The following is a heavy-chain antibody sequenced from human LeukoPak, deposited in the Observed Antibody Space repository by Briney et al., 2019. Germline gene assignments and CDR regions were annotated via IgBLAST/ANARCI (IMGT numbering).Heavy chain of an antibody. J-gene: IGHJ6*03. CDR1: GYTFTGYY. V-gene: IGHV1-2*02. CDR3: ARDQPYYYYMDV. CDR2: INPNSGGT. Sequence: ASVKVSCKASGYTFTGYYMHWVRQAPGQGLEWMGWINPNSGGTNYARKFQGRVTMTRDTSISTAYMELSRLRSDDTAVYYCARDQPYYYYMDVWGKGTTVTVSS. D-gene: IGHD2-2*01.